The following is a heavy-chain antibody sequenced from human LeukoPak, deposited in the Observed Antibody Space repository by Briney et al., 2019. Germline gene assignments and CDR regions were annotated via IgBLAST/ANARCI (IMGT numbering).Heavy chain of an antibody. CDR3: ARYPLGVIYAFDI. Sequence: ASVKVSCKASGHTFTSYYMHWVRQAPGQGLEWMGIINPSGGSTSYAQKFQGRVTMTRDTSTSTVYMELSSLRSEDTAVYYCARYPLGVIYAFDIWGQGTMVTVSS. CDR2: INPSGGST. V-gene: IGHV1-46*01. D-gene: IGHD3-10*01. J-gene: IGHJ3*02. CDR1: GHTFTSYY.